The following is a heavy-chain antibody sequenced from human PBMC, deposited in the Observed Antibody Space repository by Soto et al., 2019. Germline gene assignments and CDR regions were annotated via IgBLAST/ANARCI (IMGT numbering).Heavy chain of an antibody. CDR2: INNDGSRT. J-gene: IGHJ4*02. CDR1: GFTFSNYW. CDR3: GTTFEY. D-gene: IGHD1-26*01. V-gene: IGHV3-74*01. Sequence: GGSLRLSCAASGFTFSNYWMHWVRQVPGEGLVWVSSINNDGSRTWYADSVRGRIAMSRDNARNLVYLQTNSLRAEDTAVYYCGTTFEYWGQGALVTVSS.